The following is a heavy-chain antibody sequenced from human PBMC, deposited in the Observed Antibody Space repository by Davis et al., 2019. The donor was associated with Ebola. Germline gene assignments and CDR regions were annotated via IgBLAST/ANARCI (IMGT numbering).Heavy chain of an antibody. Sequence: GGSLRLSFSPPGFTFSSYTMHWLRQAPGKGLEYVSAISNNGDNTYYADSVKGRFTISRDNSKNTLFLQMSSLSAEDTAVYYCVKTQFLEWSYGMDVWGQGTTVTVSS. CDR3: VKTQFLEWSYGMDV. CDR2: ISNNGDNT. D-gene: IGHD3-3*01. CDR1: GFTFSSYT. V-gene: IGHV3-64D*06. J-gene: IGHJ6*02.